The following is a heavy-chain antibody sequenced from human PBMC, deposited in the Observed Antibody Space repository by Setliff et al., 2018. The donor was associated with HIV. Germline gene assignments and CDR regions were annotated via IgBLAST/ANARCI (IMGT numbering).Heavy chain of an antibody. CDR3: ARDTSSSY. CDR1: GYSFSDYY. D-gene: IGHD2-2*01. CDR2: ISPKYGGT. J-gene: IGHJ4*02. Sequence: ASVKVSCKASGYSFSDYYIHWVRQAPGHGFQWMGWISPKYGGTNYAQNFQGRVTMTRETDISTAYTELSSLGSDDTDVYFCARDTSSSYWGQGTPVTVSS. V-gene: IGHV1-2*02.